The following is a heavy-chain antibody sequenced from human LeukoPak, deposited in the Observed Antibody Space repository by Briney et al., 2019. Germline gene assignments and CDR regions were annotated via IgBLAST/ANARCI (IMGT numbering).Heavy chain of an antibody. J-gene: IGHJ4*02. CDR3: ARGFVGEGYNHLYYIDF. V-gene: IGHV3-23*01. CDR1: GFTFSSYV. CDR2: ISGSGGST. D-gene: IGHD5-24*01. Sequence: GGSLRLSCAASGFTFSSYVMSWVRQAPGKGLEWVSAISGSGGSTYYADSVKDRFTISRDNSKNTLYLQMNSLRAEDTAVYYCARGFVGEGYNHLYYIDFWGQETQVTVSS.